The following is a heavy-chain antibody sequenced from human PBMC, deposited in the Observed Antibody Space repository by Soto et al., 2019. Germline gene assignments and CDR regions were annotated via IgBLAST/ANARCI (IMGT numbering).Heavy chain of an antibody. D-gene: IGHD3-16*01. J-gene: IGHJ6*02. Sequence: QVQLQESGPGLVKPSETLSLTCTVSGGSISNFYWTWIRQPPGKGLEWIGNVHYSGTTNYNPSVISRVTTSVDTSLNHLSLNLTSAPAADTAVYYCARHKDAVSARGGMDVWGQGTTVTVSS. CDR1: GGSISNFY. V-gene: IGHV4-59*08. CDR2: VHYSGTT. CDR3: ARHKDAVSARGGMDV.